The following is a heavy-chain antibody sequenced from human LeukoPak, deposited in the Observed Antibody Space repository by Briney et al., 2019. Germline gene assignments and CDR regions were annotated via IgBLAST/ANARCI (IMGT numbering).Heavy chain of an antibody. V-gene: IGHV1-8*01. CDR3: VSRRKGRAYDI. CDR1: RYTFTSYD. CDR2: MNPNSGNT. J-gene: IGHJ3*02. Sequence: GASVKVSCKASRYTFTSYDINWVRQATGQGLEWMGWMNPNSGNTGYAQKFQGRVTMTRNTSISTAYMELSSLTSDDTAVYFCVSRRKGRAYDIWGQGTMVTVSS.